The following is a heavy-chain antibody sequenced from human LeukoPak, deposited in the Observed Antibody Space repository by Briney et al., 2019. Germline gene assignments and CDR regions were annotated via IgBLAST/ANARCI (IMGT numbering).Heavy chain of an antibody. D-gene: IGHD3-10*01. CDR3: ARSYTYGSSDY. J-gene: IGHJ4*02. CDR2: IYTSGST. V-gene: IGHV4-61*02. Sequence: PSETLSLTCTVSGGSISSSSYYWSWIRQPPGKGLEWIGRIYTSGSTNYNPSLKSRVTISVDTSKNQFSLKLSSVTAADTAVYYCARSYTYGSSDYWGQGTLVTVSS. CDR1: GGSISSSSYY.